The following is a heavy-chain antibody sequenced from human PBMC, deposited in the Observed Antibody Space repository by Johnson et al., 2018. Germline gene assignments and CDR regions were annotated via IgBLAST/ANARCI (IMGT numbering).Heavy chain of an antibody. Sequence: VQLVQSGGGVVRPGGSLRLSCAASGVKSDIYGMSWVRQPPGKGLEWISGIHWNAASPADAAPVKGRFIISRDTAKNTLYLQMNSLRAEDTALYYCTTVRGSSLQYFQYWGQGTLVSVSS. CDR3: TTVRGSSLQYFQY. CDR1: GVKSDIYG. D-gene: IGHD3-16*01. CDR2: IHWNAASP. V-gene: IGHV3-20*04. J-gene: IGHJ1*01.